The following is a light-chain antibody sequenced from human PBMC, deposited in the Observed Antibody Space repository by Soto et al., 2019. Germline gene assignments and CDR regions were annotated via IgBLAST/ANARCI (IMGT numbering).Light chain of an antibody. CDR3: QQCNSFPIT. J-gene: IGKJ5*01. CDR1: QGISNC. V-gene: IGKV1-12*01. CDR2: SES. Sequence: DIQMTQSPSSVSASVGDRVTITCRASQGISNCVAWYQQKPGKAPQLLIYSESTIQSGVPSRFSGSGSGREFILRISSLQPEEFATYYCQQCNSFPITFGQGTRLEIK.